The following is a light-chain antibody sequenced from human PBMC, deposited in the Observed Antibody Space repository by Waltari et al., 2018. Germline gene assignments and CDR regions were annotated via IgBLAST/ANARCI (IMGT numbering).Light chain of an antibody. Sequence: QSALTQPASVSGSPGQSITISCAGTSNDIGSYNLVSWYQQHPGKAPKLIIYEGTRRPSGVSNRFSPSKSGNTASLTISGLQAEEEADYYCCSYVSSRTYVFGSGTKVTVL. V-gene: IGLV2-23*01. CDR2: EGT. CDR3: CSYVSSRTYV. J-gene: IGLJ1*01. CDR1: SNDIGSYNL.